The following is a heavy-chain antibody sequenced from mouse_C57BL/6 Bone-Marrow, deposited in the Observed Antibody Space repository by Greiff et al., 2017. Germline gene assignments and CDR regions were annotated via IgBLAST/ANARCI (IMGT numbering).Heavy chain of an antibody. J-gene: IGHJ2*01. D-gene: IGHD1-1*01. CDR3: ARGYYGSSYYFDY. CDR1: GYTFTDYY. CDR2: INPYNGGT. Sequence: EVKLQQSGPVLVKPGASVKMSCKASGYTFTDYYMNWVKQSHGKSLEWIGVINPYNGGTSYNQKFKGKATLTVDKSSSTAYMELNSLTSEDSAVYYCARGYYGSSYYFDYWGQGTTLTVSS. V-gene: IGHV1-19*01.